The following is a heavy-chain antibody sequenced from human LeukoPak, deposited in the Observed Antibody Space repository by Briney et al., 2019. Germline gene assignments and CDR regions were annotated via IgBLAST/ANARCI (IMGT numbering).Heavy chain of an antibody. CDR2: INHSGST. V-gene: IGHV4-34*01. CDR1: GGSFSGYY. Sequence: KPSETLSLTCAVYGGSFSGYYWSWIRQPPGKGLEWIGEINHSGSTNYNPSLKSRVTISVDTSKNQFSLKLSSVTAADTAVYYCARARSNYDFWSGYFYYFDYWGQGTLVTVSS. J-gene: IGHJ4*02. CDR3: ARARSNYDFWSGYFYYFDY. D-gene: IGHD3-3*01.